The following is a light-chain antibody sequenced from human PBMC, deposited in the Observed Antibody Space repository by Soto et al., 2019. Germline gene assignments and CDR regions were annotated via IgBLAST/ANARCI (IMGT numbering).Light chain of an antibody. V-gene: IGKV3-15*01. CDR1: QSISSD. CDR2: GAS. J-gene: IGKJ3*01. Sequence: EVVMTQSPGTLSLSAGERATVSCRASQSISSDLAWYQQKPGQAPRHLIYGASTRATDIPARFSGGGSGTEFTLTISSLQSEDSAIYYCQQYHDWPPITFGPGTKVHIK. CDR3: QQYHDWPPIT.